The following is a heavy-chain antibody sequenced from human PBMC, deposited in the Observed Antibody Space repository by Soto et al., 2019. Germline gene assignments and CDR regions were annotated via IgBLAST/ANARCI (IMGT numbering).Heavy chain of an antibody. Sequence: QVQLVQSGAEVKKPGSSVKVSCKASGGTFSSYTISWVRQAPGQGLEWMGRIIPILGIANYAQKFQGRVTITADKSTSTAHMELSSLRSGDTAVYYCAGEGNYGDYDGGFDYWGQGTLVTVSS. J-gene: IGHJ4*02. V-gene: IGHV1-69*02. CDR2: IIPILGIA. CDR3: AGEGNYGDYDGGFDY. CDR1: GGTFSSYT. D-gene: IGHD4-17*01.